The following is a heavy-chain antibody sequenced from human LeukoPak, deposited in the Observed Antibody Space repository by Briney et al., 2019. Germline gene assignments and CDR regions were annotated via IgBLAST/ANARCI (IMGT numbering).Heavy chain of an antibody. CDR3: ARGREAHFYDSSGYLSDS. CDR2: INPNSGGT. Sequence: GASVKVSCKASGYTFTGYYMHWVRQAPGQGLEWMGWINPNSGGTNYAQKFQGRVTMTRDTSISTAYMDLSRLRSDDTAVYYCARGREAHFYDSSGYLSDSWGQGTLVTVSS. D-gene: IGHD3-22*01. V-gene: IGHV1-2*02. CDR1: GYTFTGYY. J-gene: IGHJ4*02.